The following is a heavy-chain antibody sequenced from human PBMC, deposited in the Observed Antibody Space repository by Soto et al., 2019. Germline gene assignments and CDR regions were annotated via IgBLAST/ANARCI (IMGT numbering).Heavy chain of an antibody. V-gene: IGHV3-13*01. D-gene: IGHD3-10*01. Sequence: PXESLRLSCAASGFTFSRYDMHWVRQVTGKGLEWVSAIGAAGDAYYPGPVRDRFTISRENAKNSFYLQMDSLRPGDTAVYYCARFLSSYGMDVWGQGTTVTVSS. CDR3: ARFLSSYGMDV. CDR2: IGAAGDA. CDR1: GFTFSRYD. J-gene: IGHJ6*02.